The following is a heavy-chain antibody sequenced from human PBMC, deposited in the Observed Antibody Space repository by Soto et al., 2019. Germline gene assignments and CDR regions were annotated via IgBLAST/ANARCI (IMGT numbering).Heavy chain of an antibody. CDR3: ARVSNNWMPAPASYGY. D-gene: IGHD1-20*01. CDR1: GYTFTSYG. V-gene: IGHV1-18*01. J-gene: IGHJ4*02. Sequence: GASVKVSCKASGYTFTSYGISWVRQAPGQGLEWMGWISAYNGNTNYAQKLQGRVTMTTDTSTSTAYMELRSLRSDDTAVYYCARVSNNWMPAPASYGYWGQGTLVTDSS. CDR2: ISAYNGNT.